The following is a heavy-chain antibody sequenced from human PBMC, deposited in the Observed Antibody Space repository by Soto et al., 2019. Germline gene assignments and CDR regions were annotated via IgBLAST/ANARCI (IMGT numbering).Heavy chain of an antibody. CDR1: GYTFTNYA. V-gene: IGHV1-3*01. CDR2: INAGNGNT. D-gene: IGHD5-12*01. CDR3: ARVSGYYLPDY. J-gene: IGHJ4*02. Sequence: ASVKVSCKASGYTFTNYAMHWVRQAPGQRLEWMGWINAGNGNTKYSQKFQGRVTITRDTSASTAYMELSSLRSEDTAVYYCARVSGYYLPDYWGQGTLVTVAS.